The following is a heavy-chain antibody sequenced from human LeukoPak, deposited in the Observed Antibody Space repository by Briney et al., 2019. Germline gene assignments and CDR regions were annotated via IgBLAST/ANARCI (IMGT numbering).Heavy chain of an antibody. D-gene: IGHD3-10*01. Sequence: ASVKVSCKASGYTFNNYDINWVRQAPGQGLEWMGWMNPNSGNTGYAQKFQGRVTITADKSTSTAYMELSSLRSEDTAVYYCGRSGSFHPAALDIWGQGTMVTVSS. CDR2: MNPNSGNT. J-gene: IGHJ3*02. CDR1: GYTFNNYD. V-gene: IGHV1-8*01. CDR3: GRSGSFHPAALDI.